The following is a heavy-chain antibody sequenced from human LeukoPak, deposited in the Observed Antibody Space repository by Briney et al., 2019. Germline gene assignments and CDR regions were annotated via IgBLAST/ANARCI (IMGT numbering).Heavy chain of an antibody. CDR3: AREEFYYYGMDV. D-gene: IGHD2/OR15-2a*01. V-gene: IGHV4-34*01. J-gene: IGHJ6*02. CDR1: GGSFSGYY. Sequence: TSSETLSLTCAVYGGSFSGYYWSWIRQPPGKGLEWIGEINHSGSTNYNPSLKSRVTISVDTSKNQFSLKLGSVTAADTAVYYCAREEFYYYGMDVWGQGTTVTVSS. CDR2: INHSGST.